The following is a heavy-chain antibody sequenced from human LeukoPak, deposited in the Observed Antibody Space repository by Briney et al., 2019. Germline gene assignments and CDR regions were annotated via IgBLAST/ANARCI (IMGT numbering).Heavy chain of an antibody. V-gene: IGHV1-69*01. Sequence: SVKASCKASGGTFSNYAISWVRQAPGQGLEWMGGIIPIFGTANYAQKFQGRVTITADESTTTAYMELSSLRSEDTAVYYCASGSDSSSWFRWFDPWGQGTLVTVSS. CDR3: ASGSDSSSWFRWFDP. CDR1: GGTFSNYA. CDR2: IIPIFGTA. J-gene: IGHJ5*02. D-gene: IGHD6-13*01.